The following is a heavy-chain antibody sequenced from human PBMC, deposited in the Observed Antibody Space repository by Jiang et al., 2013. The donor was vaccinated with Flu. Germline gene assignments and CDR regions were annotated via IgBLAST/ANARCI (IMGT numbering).Heavy chain of an antibody. CDR2: IASHGTLQ. CDR1: GFPFTTYG. Sequence: VQLLESGGGVVQPGRSLRLSCAASGFPFTTYGMHWVRQAPGKGLEWVALIASHGTLQYYADSVKGRFTISRDNSKNMLFLQMNSLTAEDTAVYYCARGEGIDWWGQGTLVTVSS. V-gene: IGHV3-33*01. CDR3: ARGEGIDW. J-gene: IGHJ4*02.